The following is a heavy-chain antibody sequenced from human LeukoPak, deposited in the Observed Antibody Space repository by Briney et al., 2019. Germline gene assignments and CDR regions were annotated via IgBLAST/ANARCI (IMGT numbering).Heavy chain of an antibody. Sequence: GGSLRLSCAASGFIFSSHWMSWVRQAPGKGLEWVANIKQDRSRTSYVDSVRGRFTISRDNAKNSLYLQMNSLRAEDTAVYYCARDMLRGVAEIDSWGQGILVTVSS. J-gene: IGHJ4*02. CDR1: GFIFSSHW. V-gene: IGHV3-7*05. CDR3: ARDMLRGVAEIDS. CDR2: IKQDRSRT. D-gene: IGHD3-10*01.